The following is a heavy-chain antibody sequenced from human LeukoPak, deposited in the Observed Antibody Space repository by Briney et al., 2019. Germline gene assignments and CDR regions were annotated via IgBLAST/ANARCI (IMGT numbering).Heavy chain of an antibody. CDR3: ARGSTRILGLFDY. V-gene: IGHV3-48*01. Sequence: PGGSLRLSCASSGFTFGTYGMNWVRQAPEKGLEWVPYISSRSDSENYADSVKGRFTISRDNIRNLLYLQMNSLRAEDTAVYFCARGSTRILGLFDYWGQGTLVTISS. CDR1: GFTFGTYG. D-gene: IGHD2-2*01. J-gene: IGHJ4*02. CDR2: ISSRSDSE.